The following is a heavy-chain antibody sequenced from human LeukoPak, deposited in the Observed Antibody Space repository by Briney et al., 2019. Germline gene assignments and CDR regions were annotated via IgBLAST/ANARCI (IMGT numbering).Heavy chain of an antibody. J-gene: IGHJ4*02. D-gene: IGHD7-27*01. CDR2: IRGDAGST. V-gene: IGHV3-20*04. Sequence: PGGSLRLSCAASGFTFDAFGMTWVRQGPGKGLEGVSAIRGDAGSTGYADSVKGRFTISRDNAKNSLDLQMNSLRVEDTALYYCARVWAWGSGNYFDNWGQGTLVTVSS. CDR3: ARVWAWGSGNYFDN. CDR1: GFTFDAFG.